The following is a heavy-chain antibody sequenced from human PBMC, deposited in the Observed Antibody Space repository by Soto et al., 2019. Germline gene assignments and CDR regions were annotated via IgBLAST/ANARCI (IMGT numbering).Heavy chain of an antibody. D-gene: IGHD6-19*01. CDR1: GFTFSSYG. Sequence: QVQLVESGGGVVQPGRSLRLSCAASGFTFSSYGMHWVRQAPGKGLEWAAVISYDGSNKYYADSVKGRFTISRDNSKNTLYLQMNSLRAEDTAVYYCAKDRGIGVAGTGIFDYWGQGTLVTVSS. V-gene: IGHV3-30*18. CDR2: ISYDGSNK. J-gene: IGHJ4*02. CDR3: AKDRGIGVAGTGIFDY.